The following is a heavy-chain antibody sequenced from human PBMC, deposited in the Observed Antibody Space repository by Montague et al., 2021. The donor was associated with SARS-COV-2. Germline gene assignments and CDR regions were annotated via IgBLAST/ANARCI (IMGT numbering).Heavy chain of an antibody. CDR1: GDSVSSNSAT. J-gene: IGHJ6*02. Sequence: CAISGDSVSSNSATWNWFRQSPSRGLEWLGRTYYRSKWYNDYAVSVRGRVTINPDTSKNQFSLQLNSVTPEDTAIYYCTSGREGNYNVMDVWGQGTTVTVPS. V-gene: IGHV6-1*01. D-gene: IGHD1-1*01. CDR3: TSGREGNYNVMDV. CDR2: TYYRSKWYN.